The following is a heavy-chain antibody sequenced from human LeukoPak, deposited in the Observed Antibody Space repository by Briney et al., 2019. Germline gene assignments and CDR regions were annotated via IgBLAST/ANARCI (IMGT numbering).Heavy chain of an antibody. CDR2: ISSSSSYI. Sequence: GGSLRLSCAASGFTFSSYSMNWVRQAPGKGLEWVSSISSSSSYIYYADSVKGRFTISRDNSKNTLYLQMNSLRAEDTAVYYCAKDDGWVQYANWGQGTLVTVSS. V-gene: IGHV3-21*04. CDR1: GFTFSSYS. CDR3: AKDDGWVQYAN. J-gene: IGHJ4*02. D-gene: IGHD5-24*01.